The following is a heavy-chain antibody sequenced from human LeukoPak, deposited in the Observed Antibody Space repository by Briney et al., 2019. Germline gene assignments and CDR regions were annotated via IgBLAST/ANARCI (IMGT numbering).Heavy chain of an antibody. J-gene: IGHJ3*02. Sequence: ASVKVSCKASGGTFSSYAISWVRQAPGQGLEWMGWINPNSGGTNYAQKFQGRVTMTRDTSISTAYMELSRLRSDDTAVYYGARNMMVGAPAARVFNIGAQGKRATVS. CDR3: ARNMMVGAPAARVFNI. CDR1: GGTFSSYA. D-gene: IGHD1-26*01. V-gene: IGHV1-2*02. CDR2: INPNSGGT.